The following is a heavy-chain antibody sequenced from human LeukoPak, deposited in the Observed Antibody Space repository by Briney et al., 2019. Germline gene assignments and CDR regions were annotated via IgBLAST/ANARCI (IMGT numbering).Heavy chain of an antibody. D-gene: IGHD3-22*01. CDR1: GYTFTGYY. Sequence: ASVKVSCKASGYTFTGYYMHWVRQAPGQGLEWMGWINPIFGTANYAQKFQGRVTITADKSTSTVYMELSSLRSEDTAVYYCARGPYGGDYYDSSGTLGTLDYWGQGTLVTVSS. CDR3: ARGPYGGDYYDSSGTLGTLDY. J-gene: IGHJ4*02. CDR2: INPIFGTA. V-gene: IGHV1-69*06.